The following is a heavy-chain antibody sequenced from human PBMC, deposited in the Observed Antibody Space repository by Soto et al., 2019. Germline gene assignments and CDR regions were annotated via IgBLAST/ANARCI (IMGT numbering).Heavy chain of an antibody. CDR2: ISDGGERT. CDR1: GFTFSDYV. CDR3: ARDRSTDFGLDV. V-gene: IGHV3-23*01. J-gene: IGHJ6*02. Sequence: EVLLLESGGDSVQPGGSLRLSCVASGFTFSDYVMSWVRQVPGKGLEWVSSISDGGERTDYRDSVRGRFTISRDNARVTRRLQMSSLRVDDTATYFCARDRSTDFGLDVWGRGTTVTVSS. D-gene: IGHD3-3*01.